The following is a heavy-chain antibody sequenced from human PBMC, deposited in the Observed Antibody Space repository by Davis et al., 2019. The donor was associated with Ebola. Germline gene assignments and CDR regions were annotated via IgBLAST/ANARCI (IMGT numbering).Heavy chain of an antibody. CDR1: GFTFSSYA. D-gene: IGHD1-26*01. J-gene: IGHJ6*02. CDR3: AQGEDLRYYYYGMDV. CDR2: ISGSGGNT. V-gene: IGHV3-23*01. Sequence: GESLKISCAASGFTFSSYAMSWVRQAPGKGLEWVSAISGSGGNTYYADSVKGRLTISSDNSKNTLYLQMNSLRAEDTAVYYCAQGEDLRYYYYGMDVWGQGTTVTVSS.